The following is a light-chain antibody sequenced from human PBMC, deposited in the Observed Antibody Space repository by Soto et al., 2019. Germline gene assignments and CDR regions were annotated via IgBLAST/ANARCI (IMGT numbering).Light chain of an antibody. CDR2: NYA. J-gene: IGLJ3*02. V-gene: IGLV1-44*01. CDR3: ASWDDTLNAWV. Sequence: QSVLTQPPSASGTPGQRVTISCSGSSSNIGSNSANWYQQFPGSAPKLLIYNYAQRPSGAPDRFSGSKSSTSASLAISGLQADDEAVYYCASWDDTLNAWVFGGGTKVTVL. CDR1: SSNIGSNS.